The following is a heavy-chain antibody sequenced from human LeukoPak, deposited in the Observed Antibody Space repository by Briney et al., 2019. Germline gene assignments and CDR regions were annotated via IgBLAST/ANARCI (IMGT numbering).Heavy chain of an antibody. Sequence: PGGSLRLSCAASGFTVSSNYMSWVRQAPGKALEWVSSISGNSFHIYYADSVKGRFTISRDNAYTSLYLQLNSLRAEDTAVYYCASGTIVGARGADNWGQGTLVTVSS. D-gene: IGHD1-26*01. V-gene: IGHV3-21*01. CDR1: GFTVSSNY. J-gene: IGHJ4*02. CDR3: ASGTIVGARGADN. CDR2: ISGNSFHI.